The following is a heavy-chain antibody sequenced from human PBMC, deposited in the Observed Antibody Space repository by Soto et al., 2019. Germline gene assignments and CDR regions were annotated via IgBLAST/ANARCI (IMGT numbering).Heavy chain of an antibody. CDR1: GYTFTSYA. CDR2: INAGNGHT. Sequence: QVQLVQSGAEVKKPGASVKVSCKASGYTFTSYAMHWVRQAPGQRLEWMGWINAGNGHTKYSQKFQGRVTITRDTSASTAYMELTSLRSADTAVYYCARSSGFYDVDYWGQGTLVTVSS. J-gene: IGHJ4*02. CDR3: ARSSGFYDVDY. V-gene: IGHV1-3*01. D-gene: IGHD3-22*01.